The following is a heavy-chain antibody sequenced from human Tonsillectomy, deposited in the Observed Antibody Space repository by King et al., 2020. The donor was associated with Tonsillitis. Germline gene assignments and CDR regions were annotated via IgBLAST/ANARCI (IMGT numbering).Heavy chain of an antibody. CDR3: ARDGGTWGNAYTMAV. D-gene: IGHD7-27*01. CDR1: GDSASSNSAA. Sequence: VQLQQSGPGLVRPSQTLSLTCAISGDSASSNSAAWSWIRQSPSRGLEWLGRTFYRSKWYNNYAVSVKSRVTINADTSKNQFSLQLNSVTPEDTAVYYCARDGGTWGNAYTMAVWGQGTTVTVSS. CDR2: TFYRSKWYN. J-gene: IGHJ6*02. V-gene: IGHV6-1*01.